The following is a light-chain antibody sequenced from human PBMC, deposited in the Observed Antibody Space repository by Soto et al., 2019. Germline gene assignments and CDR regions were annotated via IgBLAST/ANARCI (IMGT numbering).Light chain of an antibody. CDR2: EVS. CDR1: SSDLGDYDY. Sequence: QSALTQPPSASGSPGQSVTISCTGTSSDLGDYDYVSWYQQHPGKAPKLMIYEVSKRPSGVPDRFSGSKSGNTASLTGTGLQAEDEADYYCSSYAGSNNLIFGGGTKVTVL. J-gene: IGLJ2*01. V-gene: IGLV2-8*01. CDR3: SSYAGSNNLI.